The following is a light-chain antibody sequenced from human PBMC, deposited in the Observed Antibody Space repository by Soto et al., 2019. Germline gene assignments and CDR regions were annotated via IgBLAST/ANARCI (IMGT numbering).Light chain of an antibody. J-gene: IGKJ1*01. V-gene: IGKV3-20*01. Sequence: EIVLTQSPGTLSLSPGERATLSCRASQSIITNYLAWYRQKPGQAPRLLIYGASARALGIPARFSGSGSGTDFTLTISRLEPEDFAVYYCQQYGTSPRTFGQGTKVDI. CDR3: QQYGTSPRT. CDR2: GAS. CDR1: QSIITNY.